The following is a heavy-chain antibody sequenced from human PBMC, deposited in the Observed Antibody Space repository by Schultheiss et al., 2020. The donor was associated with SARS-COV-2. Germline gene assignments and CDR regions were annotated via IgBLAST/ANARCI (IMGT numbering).Heavy chain of an antibody. V-gene: IGHV3-49*04. Sequence: GGSLRLSCTASGFTFGDYAMSWVRQAPGKGLEWVGFIRSKAYGGTTEYAASVKGRFTISRDDSKSIAYLQMNSLKTEDTAVYYCARTDSSGYLFLDYWGQGTLVTVSS. CDR2: IRSKAYGGTT. D-gene: IGHD3-22*01. J-gene: IGHJ4*02. CDR3: ARTDSSGYLFLDY. CDR1: GFTFGDYA.